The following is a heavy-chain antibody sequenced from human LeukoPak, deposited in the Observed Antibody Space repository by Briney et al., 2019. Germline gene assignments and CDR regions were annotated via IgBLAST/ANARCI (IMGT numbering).Heavy chain of an antibody. D-gene: IGHD2-15*01. Sequence: GGSLRLSCASSGFAFSDYEMNWVRQAPGKGLEWVSYISNTGSRLDYADPVKGRFTISRDNAKNSLYLQMNSLRAEDTAIYYCARDLRGSANYFDYWGQGTLVTVSS. V-gene: IGHV3-48*03. J-gene: IGHJ4*02. CDR2: ISNTGSRL. CDR1: GFAFSDYE. CDR3: ARDLRGSANYFDY.